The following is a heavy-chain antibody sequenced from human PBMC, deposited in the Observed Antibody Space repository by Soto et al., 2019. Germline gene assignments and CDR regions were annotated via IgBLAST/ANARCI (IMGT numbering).Heavy chain of an antibody. D-gene: IGHD6-25*01. J-gene: IGHJ4*02. CDR3: ARRDNRGYYFFDS. CDR1: GFTFSTHG. Sequence: EVQLVESGGGLVKPGGSLRLSCAASGFTFSTHGMNWVRQAPGKGLEWVSSISSGSYIYYADSVKGRFAISRDNAKNSLYLQMNSLRAEDTAMYYCARRDNRGYYFFDSWGQGTLVTVSS. CDR2: ISSGSYI. V-gene: IGHV3-21*01.